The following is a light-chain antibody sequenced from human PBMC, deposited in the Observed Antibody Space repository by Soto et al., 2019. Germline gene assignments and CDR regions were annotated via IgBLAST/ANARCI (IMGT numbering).Light chain of an antibody. CDR3: QQSYTSIT. CDR2: AAS. Sequence: DIQMTQSPSTLSASVGDRVTITCRTSQSINNNLNWYQQKPGKAPKLLIYAASSLQSGVPSRFSGSGSGTDFALTISSLQPEDFATYFCQQSYTSITFGLGTRLEI. J-gene: IGKJ5*01. CDR1: QSINNN. V-gene: IGKV1-39*01.